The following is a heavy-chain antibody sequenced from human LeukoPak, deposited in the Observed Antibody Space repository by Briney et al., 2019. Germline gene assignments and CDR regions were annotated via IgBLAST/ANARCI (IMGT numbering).Heavy chain of an antibody. V-gene: IGHV3-74*01. CDR2: INTDGSST. D-gene: IGHD3-16*02. Sequence: GGSLRLSCAASGFTFSSYWMHWVRQAPGKGLVWVSRINTDGSSTTYADSVKGRFTISRDNAKNTLYLRMNSLRAEDTAVYYCASIDDAFDIWGQGTMVTVSS. CDR3: ASIDDAFDI. J-gene: IGHJ3*02. CDR1: GFTFSSYW.